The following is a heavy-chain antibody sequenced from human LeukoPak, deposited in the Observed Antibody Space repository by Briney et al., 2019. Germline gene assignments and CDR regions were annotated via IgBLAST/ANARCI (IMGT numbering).Heavy chain of an antibody. J-gene: IGHJ4*02. Sequence: GGSLRLSCAASGFIFSGYWMSWVRQVPRKGLEWVANIKQDGSETYYVDSVKGRFTISRDNAKNSLYLQMNSLRGEDTAVYYCAKGGHCTNGVCKRTLGFDYWGQGTLVTVSS. CDR3: AKGGHCTNGVCKRTLGFDY. D-gene: IGHD2-8*01. CDR1: GFIFSGYW. V-gene: IGHV3-7*03. CDR2: IKQDGSET.